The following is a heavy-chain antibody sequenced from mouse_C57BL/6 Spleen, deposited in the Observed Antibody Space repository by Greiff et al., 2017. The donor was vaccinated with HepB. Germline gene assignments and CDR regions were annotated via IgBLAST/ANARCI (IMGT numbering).Heavy chain of an antibody. CDR2: IYPGDGDT. Sequence: QAQLQQSGAELVKPGASVKISCKASGYAFSSYWMNWVKQRPGKGLEWIGQIYPGDGDTNYNGKFKGKATMTADKSSSTAYMQLCSLTSEYSAVYFCARTVTGYFDYWGKGTTLTVSS. J-gene: IGHJ2*01. CDR3: ARTVTGYFDY. CDR1: GYAFSSYW. V-gene: IGHV1-80*01. D-gene: IGHD2-13*01.